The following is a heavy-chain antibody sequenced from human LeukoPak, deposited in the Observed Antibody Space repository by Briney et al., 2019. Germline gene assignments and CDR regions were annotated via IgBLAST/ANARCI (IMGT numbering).Heavy chain of an antibody. CDR2: IYYSGST. CDR3: ARLVVPARSSGSYKGNFDL. Sequence: PSETLSLTCTVSGGSISSGGYYWSWIRQHPGKGLEWIGYIYYSGSTYYNPSLKSRVTISVDTSKNQFSLKLSSVTAADTAVYYCARLVVPARSSGSYKGNFDLWGRGTLVTVSS. J-gene: IGHJ2*01. CDR1: GGSISSGGYY. D-gene: IGHD2-2*01. V-gene: IGHV4-31*03.